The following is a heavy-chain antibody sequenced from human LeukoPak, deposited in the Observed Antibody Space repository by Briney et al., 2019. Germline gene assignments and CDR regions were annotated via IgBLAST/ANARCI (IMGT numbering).Heavy chain of an antibody. CDR2: ISYDGNNK. CDR1: GFTLSSYG. CDR3: AKDRGG. Sequence: PGRSLRLSCAASGFTLSSYGMHWVRQAPGKGLEWVAVISYDGNNKYYADSVKGRFTISRDNSKNTLYLQMNSLRAEDTAVYYCAKDRGGWGQGTLVTVSS. D-gene: IGHD3-16*01. J-gene: IGHJ4*02. V-gene: IGHV3-30*18.